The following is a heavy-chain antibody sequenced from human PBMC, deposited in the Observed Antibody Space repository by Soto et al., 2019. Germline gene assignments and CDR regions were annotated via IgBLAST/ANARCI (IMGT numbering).Heavy chain of an antibody. V-gene: IGHV4-39*01. D-gene: IGHD2-15*01. J-gene: IGHJ5*02. CDR1: GGSISTRDSISTRSFY. Sequence: SETLSLTFTVSGGSISTRDSISTRSFYWGWMRQPPGKGLQWIASISYSDGGFYNSSLKSRLTISVDTSKNQFSLSLRSVTAADTAVYYCTRPGCIVGWFDPWGPGTLVTVSS. CDR2: ISYSDGG. CDR3: TRPGCIVGWFDP.